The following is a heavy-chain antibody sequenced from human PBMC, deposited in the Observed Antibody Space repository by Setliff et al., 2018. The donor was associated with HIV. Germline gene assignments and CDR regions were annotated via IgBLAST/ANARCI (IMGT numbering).Heavy chain of an antibody. CDR2: KKQDGSEE. D-gene: IGHD6-19*01. CDR1: GFTFSTYW. J-gene: IGHJ4*02. CDR3: TKDHLSGWASNC. Sequence: GGSLRLSCAASGFTFSTYWMIRVRQAPGKGLEWVAKKKQDGSEEYYVDSVKGRFTISRDNAKNSVYLQMNSLRVEDTAMYYCTKDHLSGWASNCWGQGTLVTVSS. V-gene: IGHV3-7*01.